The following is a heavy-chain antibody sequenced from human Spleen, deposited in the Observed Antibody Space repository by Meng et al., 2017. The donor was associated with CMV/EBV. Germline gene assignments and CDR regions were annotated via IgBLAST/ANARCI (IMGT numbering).Heavy chain of an antibody. V-gene: IGHV4-38-2*02. CDR1: GYSISSGYY. D-gene: IGHD3-16*01. CDR2: IYHSGST. J-gene: IGHJ4*02. Sequence: SETLSLTCTVSGYSISSGYYWGWIRQPPGKGLEWIGSIYHSGSTYYNPSLKSRVTISVDTSKNQFSLKLISVTAADSAVYYCARGRGGMAYWGQGTLVTVSS. CDR3: ARGRGGMAY.